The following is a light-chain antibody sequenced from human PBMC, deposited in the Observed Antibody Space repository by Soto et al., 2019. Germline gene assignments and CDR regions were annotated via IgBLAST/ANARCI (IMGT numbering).Light chain of an antibody. Sequence: EVLFTQSPAPLSLSPGERATPSRKASQSVSSYLAWYQQKPGQAPRLLIYDASNRATGIPARFSGSGSGTDFTLTIGSLEPEDFAIYYCQQRSNWPITFGQGTRLEIK. CDR2: DAS. J-gene: IGKJ5*01. CDR3: QQRSNWPIT. V-gene: IGKV3-11*01. CDR1: QSVSSY.